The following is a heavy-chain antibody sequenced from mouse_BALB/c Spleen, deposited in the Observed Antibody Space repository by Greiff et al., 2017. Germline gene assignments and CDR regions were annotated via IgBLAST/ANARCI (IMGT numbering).Heavy chain of an antibody. CDR2: INPSTGYT. V-gene: IGHV1-4*01. J-gene: IGHJ2*01. CDR3: ARGRDDYGGFDY. Sequence: VQLQESGPELAKPGASVKMSCKASGYTFTSYRMPWVKQRPGQGLEWIGYINPSTGYTEYNQKFKDKATLTADNSSSTAYMQLSSLASENPADYYRARGRDDYGGFDYWGRGTTLTVSS. D-gene: IGHD2-4*01. CDR1: GYTFTSYR.